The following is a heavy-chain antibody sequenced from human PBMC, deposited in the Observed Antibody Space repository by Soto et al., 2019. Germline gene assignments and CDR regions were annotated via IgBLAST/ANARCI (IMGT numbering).Heavy chain of an antibody. D-gene: IGHD3-22*01. CDR1: GGSIISYY. CDR3: ASSTFYDSSGYLS. CDR2: IYYSGST. V-gene: IGHV4-59*01. Sequence: NPAETLSLTCTVSGGSIISYYCIWIRHPPGKGLEWIGYIYYSGSTNYNPSLKSRVTISVDTSKNQFSLKLSSVTAADTAVYYCASSTFYDSSGYLSWGQGTLVTVSS. J-gene: IGHJ5*02.